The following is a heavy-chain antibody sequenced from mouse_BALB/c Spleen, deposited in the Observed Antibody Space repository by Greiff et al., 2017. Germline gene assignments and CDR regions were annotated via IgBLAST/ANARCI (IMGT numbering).Heavy chain of an antibody. CDR2: IDPSDSYT. J-gene: IGHJ4*01. CDR3: ARKKGTVPRYYYAMDY. V-gene: IGHV1-69*02. CDR1: GYTFTSYW. Sequence: VQLQQPGAELVKPGASVKLSCKASGYTFTSYWMHWVKQRPGQGLEWIGEIDPSDSYTNYNQKFKGKATLTVDKSSSTAYMQLSSLTSEDSAVYYCARKKGTVPRYYYAMDYWGQGTSVTVSS. D-gene: IGHD1-1*01.